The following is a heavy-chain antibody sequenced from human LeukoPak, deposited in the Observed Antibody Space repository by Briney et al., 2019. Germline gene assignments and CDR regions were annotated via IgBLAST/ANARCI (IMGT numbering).Heavy chain of an antibody. CDR2: IYHSGST. Sequence: PSETLSLTCAVYGGSFGGYYWSWIRQPPGKGLEWIGYIYHSGSTYYNPSLKSRVTISVDRSKSQFSLKLSSVTAADTAVYYCARADSSSYPSAFDYWGQGTLVTVSS. V-gene: IGHV4-30-2*01. J-gene: IGHJ4*02. CDR1: GGSFGGYY. CDR3: ARADSSSYPSAFDY. D-gene: IGHD6-6*01.